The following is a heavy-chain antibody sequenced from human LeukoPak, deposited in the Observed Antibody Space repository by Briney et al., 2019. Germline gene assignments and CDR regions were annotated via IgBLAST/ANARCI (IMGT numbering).Heavy chain of an antibody. V-gene: IGHV3-53*01. J-gene: IGHJ5*02. Sequence: QPGGSLRLSCAASGFTFSSYSMNWVRQAPGKGLEWVSVIYSGGSTYYADSVKGRFTISRDNSKNTLYLQMNSLRAEDTAVYYCAREGGYYYGSGRHWGNWFDPWGQGTLVTVSS. CDR1: GFTFSSYS. CDR3: AREGGYYYGSGRHWGNWFDP. D-gene: IGHD3-10*01. CDR2: IYSGGST.